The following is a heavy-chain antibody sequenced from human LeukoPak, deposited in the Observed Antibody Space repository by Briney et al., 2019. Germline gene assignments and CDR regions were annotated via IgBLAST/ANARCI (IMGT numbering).Heavy chain of an antibody. Sequence: GASVKVSCKASGYTFTSYGISWVRQAPGQGLEWMGWISAYNGNTNYAQKLQGRVTMTTDASTSTAYMELRSLRSDDTAVYYCARGYTGEWLEPHWYFDLWGRGTLVTVSS. D-gene: IGHD3-3*01. CDR2: ISAYNGNT. CDR3: ARGYTGEWLEPHWYFDL. CDR1: GYTFTSYG. J-gene: IGHJ2*01. V-gene: IGHV1-18*01.